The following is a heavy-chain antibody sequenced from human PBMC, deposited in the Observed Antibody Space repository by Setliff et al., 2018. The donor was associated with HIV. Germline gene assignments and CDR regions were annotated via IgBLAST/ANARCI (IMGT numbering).Heavy chain of an antibody. CDR2: IHHSGSA. CDR1: GYSISDGYY. CDR3: ARVTRITTLRNAFDI. J-gene: IGHJ3*02. Sequence: SETLSLTCAVSGYSISDGYYWGWLRQPPEKGPEWIGSIHHSGSAHFNPSLKSRFTMSVDTSENQFSLELWSVAAADTAIYYYARVTRITTLRNAFDIWGQGTMVTVSS. D-gene: IGHD3-3*01. V-gene: IGHV4-38-2*01.